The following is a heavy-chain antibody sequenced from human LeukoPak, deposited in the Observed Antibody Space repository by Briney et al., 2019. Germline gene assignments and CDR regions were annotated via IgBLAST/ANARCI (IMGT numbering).Heavy chain of an antibody. D-gene: IGHD4-11*01. CDR3: AKDRGLTTVTLDY. Sequence: SLRLSCAASGFTFDDYAMHWVRQAPGKGLEWVSGISWNSGSIGYADSVKGRFTISRDNAKNSLYLQVNSLRAEDTALYYCAKDRGLTTVTLDYWGQGTLVTVSS. CDR1: GFTFDDYA. J-gene: IGHJ4*02. CDR2: ISWNSGSI. V-gene: IGHV3-9*01.